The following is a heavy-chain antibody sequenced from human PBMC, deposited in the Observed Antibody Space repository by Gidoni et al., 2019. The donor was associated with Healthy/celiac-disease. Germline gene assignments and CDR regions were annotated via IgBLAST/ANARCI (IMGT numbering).Heavy chain of an antibody. CDR3: ASRGGGYSNYGGHNWFDP. CDR2: IIPIFGTA. Sequence: QVQLVQSGAEVKKPGSSVKVSCKASGGTFRSYAISWVRQAPGQGLEWMGGIIPIFGTANYAQKFQGRVTITADKSTSTAYMELSSLRSEDTAVYYCASRGGGYSNYGGHNWFDPWGQGTLVTVSS. V-gene: IGHV1-69*06. J-gene: IGHJ5*02. CDR1: GGTFRSYA. D-gene: IGHD4-4*01.